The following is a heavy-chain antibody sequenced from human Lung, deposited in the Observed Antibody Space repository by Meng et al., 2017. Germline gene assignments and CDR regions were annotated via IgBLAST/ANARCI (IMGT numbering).Heavy chain of an antibody. D-gene: IGHD3-10*01. CDR1: GFTLSDYS. CDR3: ARGDGSGSLFEN. V-gene: IGHV3-21*01. CDR2: ISESGNYR. Sequence: EVQLVESGGGLVKPGGSRRLSCAASGFTLSDYSMNWVRRAPGKGWEWVSSISESGNYRYYADSVKGRFTVTRDNAKNALYLQMNSLRAEDTAVYYCARGDGSGSLFENWGQGTLVTVSS. J-gene: IGHJ4*02.